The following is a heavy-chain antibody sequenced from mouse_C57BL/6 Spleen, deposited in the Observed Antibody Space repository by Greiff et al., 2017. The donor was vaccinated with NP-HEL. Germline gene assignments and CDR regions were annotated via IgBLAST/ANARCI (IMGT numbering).Heavy chain of an antibody. CDR2: IYPGDGDT. CDR3: ARSDYDYYFDY. D-gene: IGHD2-4*01. CDR1: GYAFSSYW. J-gene: IGHJ2*01. Sequence: QVQLKESGAELVKPGASVKISCKASGYAFSSYWMNWVKQRPGKGLEWIGQIYPGDGDTNYNGKFKGKATLTADKSSSTAYMQLSSLTSEDSAVYFCARSDYDYYFDYWGQGTTLTVSS. V-gene: IGHV1-80*01.